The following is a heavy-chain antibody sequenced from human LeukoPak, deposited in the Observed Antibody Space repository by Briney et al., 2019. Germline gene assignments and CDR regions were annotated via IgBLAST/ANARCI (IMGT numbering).Heavy chain of an antibody. D-gene: IGHD3-16*01. CDR1: GFTFDDYA. V-gene: IGHV3-9*01. Sequence: GRSLRLSCAASGFTFDDYAMHWVRQAPGKGLEWVSGLSWNSGSIGYADSVKGRFTISRDNSKNTLFLKMNSLRAEDTAVYYCARDDALGDNALDIWGQGTMVTVSS. CDR3: ARDDALGDNALDI. CDR2: LSWNSGSI. J-gene: IGHJ3*02.